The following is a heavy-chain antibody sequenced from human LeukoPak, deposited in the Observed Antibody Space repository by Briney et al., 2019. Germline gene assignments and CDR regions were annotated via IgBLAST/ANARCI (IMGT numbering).Heavy chain of an antibody. V-gene: IGHV4-59*08. CDR1: GGSISSYY. CDR3: ARAPATSSGMDV. Sequence: PSETLSLTCTVSGGSISSYYSSWIRHPPRKGMAWIRYIYYRGSTTYTPSPKSQFTISVATSKTHFSLKLSPVPAADTAVYYCARAPATSSGMDVWGKGTTVTVPS. CDR2: IYYRGST. J-gene: IGHJ6*04.